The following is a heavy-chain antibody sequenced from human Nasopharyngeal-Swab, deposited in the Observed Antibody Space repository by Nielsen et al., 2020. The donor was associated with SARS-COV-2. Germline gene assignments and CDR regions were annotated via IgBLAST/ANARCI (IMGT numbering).Heavy chain of an antibody. D-gene: IGHD2-2*02. Sequence: GESLKISCQGSGYSFASYWIGWVRQMPGKGLEWMGIIYPDDSYTNYSPSFQGHVTISADKSISTAYLQWSSLKASDTAMYYCARLRSDTSYYNYYYMDVWGKGTTVTVSS. CDR2: IYPDDSYT. CDR1: GYSFASYW. V-gene: IGHV5-51*01. CDR3: ARLRSDTSYYNYYYMDV. J-gene: IGHJ6*03.